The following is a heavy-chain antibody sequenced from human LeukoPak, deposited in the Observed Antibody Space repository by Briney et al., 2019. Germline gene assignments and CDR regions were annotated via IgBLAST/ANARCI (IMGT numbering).Heavy chain of an antibody. D-gene: IGHD5-18*01. CDR1: GYSFNSYW. J-gene: IGHJ4*02. CDR3: ARGPRYSYGQFDY. Sequence: GESLKISCKGSGYSFNSYWIGWVRQMPGKGLEGMGIIYPGDSDTRYSPSFQGQVTISADKSISTAYLQWSSLKASDTAMYYCARGPRYSYGQFDYWGQGTLVTVSS. CDR2: IYPGDSDT. V-gene: IGHV5-51*01.